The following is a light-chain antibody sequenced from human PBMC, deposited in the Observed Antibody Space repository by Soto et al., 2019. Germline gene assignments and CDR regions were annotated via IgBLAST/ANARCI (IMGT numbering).Light chain of an antibody. CDR2: EVS. Sequence: QSALTQPASVSGSPGQSITISCTGTSSDVGGYNYVSWYQQHPGTAPKLMIYEVSHRPSGVSNRFSGSKSGNTASLTISGLQAEDEADYYCNSYTSSSTVLFGGGTKLTVL. V-gene: IGLV2-14*01. J-gene: IGLJ2*01. CDR1: SSDVGGYNY. CDR3: NSYTSSSTVL.